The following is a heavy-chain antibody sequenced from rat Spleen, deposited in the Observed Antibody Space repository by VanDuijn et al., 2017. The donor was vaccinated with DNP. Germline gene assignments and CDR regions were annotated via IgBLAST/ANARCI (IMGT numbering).Heavy chain of an antibody. D-gene: IGHD5-1*01. Sequence: QVQLKESGPGLVQPSQTLSLTCTVSGFSLTSYHVHWVRQPPGKGLEWMGRIQSGGSTDYNSALKSRLSISRDTSKSQVFLKMNSVQTEDTAMYCCARSGRAMDAWGQGTSVTVSS. CDR1: GFSLTSYH. CDR2: IQSGGST. J-gene: IGHJ4*01. CDR3: ARSGRAMDA. V-gene: IGHV2-27*01.